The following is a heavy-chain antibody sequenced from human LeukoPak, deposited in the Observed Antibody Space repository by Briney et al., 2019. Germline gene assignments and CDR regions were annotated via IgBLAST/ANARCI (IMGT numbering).Heavy chain of an antibody. CDR3: ARGDIVVVPADTPAPLFDY. CDR1: GGSISSYY. CDR2: IYYSGST. V-gene: IGHV4-59*01. D-gene: IGHD2-2*02. Sequence: SETLSLTCTVSGGSISSYYWSWIRQPPGKGLEWIGYIYYSGSTNYNPSLKSRVTISVDTSKNQFSLKLSSVTAADTAVYYCARGDIVVVPADTPAPLFDYWGQGTLVTVSS. J-gene: IGHJ4*02.